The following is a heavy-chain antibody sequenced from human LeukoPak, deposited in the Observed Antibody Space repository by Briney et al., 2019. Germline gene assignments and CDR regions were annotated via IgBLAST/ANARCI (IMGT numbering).Heavy chain of an antibody. Sequence: PSETLSLTCTVSGGSISSYYWSWIRQPAGKGLEWIGRIYTSGSTNYNPSLKSRVTMSVDTSKNQFSLKLSSATAADTAVYYCARDRSGYEINWFDPWGQGTLVTVSS. V-gene: IGHV4-4*07. CDR3: ARDRSGYEINWFDP. J-gene: IGHJ5*02. D-gene: IGHD5-12*01. CDR1: GGSISSYY. CDR2: IYTSGST.